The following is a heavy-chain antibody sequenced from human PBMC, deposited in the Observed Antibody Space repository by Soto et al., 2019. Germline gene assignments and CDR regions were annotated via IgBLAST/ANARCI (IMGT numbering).Heavy chain of an antibody. J-gene: IGHJ5*02. CDR1: GFTFSSYW. Sequence: EVQLVESGGGLVQPGGSLRLSCAASGFTFSSYWMPWVRQAPGKGLVWVSRRNSDGNTTTYADSVKGRFTISRDNAENPMYRQRNSLSAEDTAVYYCARLGYVDYRFDPWGQGTLVTVSS. V-gene: IGHV3-74*01. CDR3: ARLGYVDYRFDP. CDR2: RNSDGNTT. D-gene: IGHD4-17*01.